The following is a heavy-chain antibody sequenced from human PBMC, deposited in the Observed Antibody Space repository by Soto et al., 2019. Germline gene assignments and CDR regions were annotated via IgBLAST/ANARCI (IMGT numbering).Heavy chain of an antibody. CDR2: IYYSGST. CDR1: GGSISSGGYY. J-gene: IGHJ4*02. D-gene: IGHD6-13*01. CDR3: ARVGSSWFNFDY. Sequence: SETLSLTCTVSGGSISSGGYYWSWIRQHPGKGLEWIGYIYYSGSTYYYPSLKSRVTISVDTSKNQFSLKLSSVTAADTAVYYCARVGSSWFNFDYWGQGTLVTVSS. V-gene: IGHV4-31*03.